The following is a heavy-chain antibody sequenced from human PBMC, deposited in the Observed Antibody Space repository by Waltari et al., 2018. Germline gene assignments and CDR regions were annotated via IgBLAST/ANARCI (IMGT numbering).Heavy chain of an antibody. Sequence: EVQLVESGGGLVQPGGSLRLSCAASGFTFSSYWMSWVRQAPGKGLEWVANIKQEGREKYYVDCVKGRFTISRDNAKNSLDLQRNSLRAEDTAVYYCARSPIVVVPAAIRNYYYYMDVWGKGTTVTVSS. CDR3: ARSPIVVVPAAIRNYYYYMDV. CDR1: GFTFSSYW. D-gene: IGHD2-2*02. V-gene: IGHV3-7*01. J-gene: IGHJ6*03. CDR2: IKQEGREK.